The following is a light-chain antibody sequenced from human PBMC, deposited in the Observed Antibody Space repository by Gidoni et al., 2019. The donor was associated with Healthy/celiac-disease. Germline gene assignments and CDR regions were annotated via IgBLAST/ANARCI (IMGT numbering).Light chain of an antibody. CDR3: QQYNSYKYT. Sequence: GDRVTITCRASQSISSWLAWYQQKPGKAPKILIYDASSLESGVPSRFSGSGSGTEFTLTISRLQPDDFATYYCQQYNSYKYTFGQGTKLEIK. CDR1: QSISSW. V-gene: IGKV1-5*01. CDR2: DAS. J-gene: IGKJ2*01.